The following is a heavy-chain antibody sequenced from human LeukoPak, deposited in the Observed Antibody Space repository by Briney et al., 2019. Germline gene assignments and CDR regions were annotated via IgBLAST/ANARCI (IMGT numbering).Heavy chain of an antibody. CDR1: GYTFTGYY. CDR3: ARAGRWDTSIDY. D-gene: IGHD3-10*01. CDR2: INPNSGGT. J-gene: IGHJ4*02. Sequence: AASVKVSCKASGYTFTGYYMHWVRQAPGQGLEWMGWINPNSGGTNYAQKFQGRVTMTRDTSISTAYMELGRLRSDGTAVYYCARAGRWDTSIDYWGQGTLVTVSS. V-gene: IGHV1-2*02.